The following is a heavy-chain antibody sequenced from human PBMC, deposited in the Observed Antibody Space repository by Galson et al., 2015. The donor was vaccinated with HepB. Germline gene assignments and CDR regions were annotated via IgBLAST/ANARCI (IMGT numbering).Heavy chain of an antibody. Sequence: PALVKPTQTLTLPCTFSGFSLSTSGMCVSWIRQPPGKALEWLALIDWDDDKYYSTSLKTRLTISKDTSKNQVVLTMTNMDPVDTATYYCARILDYDPGAAAGPILSFGRPFDIWGQGTMVTVSS. CDR1: GFSLSTSGMC. CDR2: IDWDDDK. CDR3: ARILDYDPGAAAGPILSFGRPFDI. J-gene: IGHJ3*02. V-gene: IGHV2-70*01. D-gene: IGHD6-13*01.